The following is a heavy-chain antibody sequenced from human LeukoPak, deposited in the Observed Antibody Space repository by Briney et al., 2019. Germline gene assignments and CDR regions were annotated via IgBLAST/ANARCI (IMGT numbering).Heavy chain of an antibody. CDR2: ISGSGGST. J-gene: IGHJ4*02. CDR3: AKGLNYESSAAFDY. Sequence: GGSLRLSCTASGFAFSSYAMTWVRQAPGKGLEWVSGISGSGGSTYYADSVKGRFTISRDKSRNTLYLQMNSLRAADTAVYYCAKGLNYESSAAFDYWGQGTLVTVSS. D-gene: IGHD3-22*01. CDR1: GFAFSSYA. V-gene: IGHV3-23*01.